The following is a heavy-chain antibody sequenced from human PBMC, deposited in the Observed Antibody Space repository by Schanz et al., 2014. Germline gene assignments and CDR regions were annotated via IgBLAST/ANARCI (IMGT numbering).Heavy chain of an antibody. CDR2: IMPLRGIG. V-gene: IGHV1-69*02. J-gene: IGHJ6*02. CDR1: GDTFSKYN. Sequence: QVQLVQSGPEVKKPGSSVKVSCQAFGDTFSKYNIMWVRQVPGQGLEWLGRIMPLRGIGNNAWKFQDRLTITADKSMNITYVELNSLRTEDTAVYYCTSLRRADPNGFDVWGQGTTVTVS. CDR3: TSLRRADPNGFDV. D-gene: IGHD6-19*01.